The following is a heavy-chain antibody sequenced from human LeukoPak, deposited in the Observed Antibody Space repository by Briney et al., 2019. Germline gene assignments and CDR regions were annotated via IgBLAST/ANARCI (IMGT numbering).Heavy chain of an antibody. Sequence: GGSLRLSCAASGFNFTNYSMNWVRQAPGKGLEWVSSISGSSSFIYYADSVKGRFTISRDNAKNSLYLQMNSLRAEDTAVYYCAKGSGYEHSYYYYMDVWGKGTTVTFSS. D-gene: IGHD5-12*01. V-gene: IGHV3-21*01. J-gene: IGHJ6*03. CDR1: GFNFTNYS. CDR3: AKGSGYEHSYYYYMDV. CDR2: ISGSSSFI.